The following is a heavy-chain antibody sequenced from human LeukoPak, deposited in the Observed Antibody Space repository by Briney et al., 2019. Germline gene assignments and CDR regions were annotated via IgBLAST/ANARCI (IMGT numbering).Heavy chain of an antibody. CDR1: GYSISSGYY. V-gene: IGHV4-38-2*02. CDR3: ARDNYYGSGSYYV. Sequence: SETLSLTCAVSGYSISSGYYWGWIRPPPGKGLEWIGSIYHSGSTYYNPSLKSRVTISVDTSKNQFSLKLSSVTAADTAVYYCARDNYYGSGSYYVWGQGTLVTVSS. CDR2: IYHSGST. J-gene: IGHJ4*02. D-gene: IGHD3-10*01.